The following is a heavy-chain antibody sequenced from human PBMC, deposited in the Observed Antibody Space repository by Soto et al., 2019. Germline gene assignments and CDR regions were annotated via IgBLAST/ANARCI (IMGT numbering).Heavy chain of an antibody. CDR1: GGSFSGYY. CDR2: IDHSGST. V-gene: IGHV4-34*01. J-gene: IGHJ6*02. CDR3: ARAAGYSYGPYYYYGMDV. D-gene: IGHD5-18*01. Sequence: QVQLQQWGAGLLKPSETLSLTCAVYGGSFSGYYWSWIRQPPGKGLEWIGEIDHSGSTNYNPSLKSRVTISVDTSKNQFSLNLSSVTAADTAVYYCARAAGYSYGPYYYYGMDVWGQGTTVTVSS.